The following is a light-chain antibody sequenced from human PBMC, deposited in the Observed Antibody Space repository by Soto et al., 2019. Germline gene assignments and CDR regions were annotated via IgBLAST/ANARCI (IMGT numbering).Light chain of an antibody. V-gene: IGKV3-20*01. CDR1: ESVNNNY. CDR2: GAS. J-gene: IGKJ1*01. CDR3: QVYGSSPLKLT. Sequence: EIVLTQSPGTLSLSPGEXATLPCRASESVNNNYLAWYQQKPGQAPRLLIYGASSRATGIPDRFSGSGSGTDFTLTISRLESEDFAVYYCQVYGSSPLKLTFGPGTKVDIK.